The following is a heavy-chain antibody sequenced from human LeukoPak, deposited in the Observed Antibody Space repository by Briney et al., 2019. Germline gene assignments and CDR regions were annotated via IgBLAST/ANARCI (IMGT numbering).Heavy chain of an antibody. J-gene: IGHJ6*03. V-gene: IGHV4-39*07. CDR3: ARPYYYYMDV. CDR1: GDSIGSSNYF. Sequence: PSETLSLTCTVSGDSIGSSNYFWDWIRQPPGKGLEWIGSIYYGGSSYYNPSLKSRLTMSIDKSRNQFSLNLNSVTAADTAVYYCARPYYYYMDVWGKGITVTVSS. CDR2: IYYGGSS.